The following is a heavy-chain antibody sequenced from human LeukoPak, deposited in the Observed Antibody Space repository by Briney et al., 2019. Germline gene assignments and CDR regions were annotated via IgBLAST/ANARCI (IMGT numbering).Heavy chain of an antibody. CDR3: ARDVGGERYFDY. D-gene: IGHD4-17*01. V-gene: IGHV3-30*01. CDR2: ISYDGSNK. CDR1: GFTFSSYA. J-gene: IGHJ4*02. Sequence: PGGSLRLSCAASGFTFSSYAMHWVRQAPGKGLEWVAVISYDGSNKYYADSVKGRFTISRDNSKNTLYLQMNSLRAEDTAVYYCARDVGGERYFDYWGQGTLVTVSS.